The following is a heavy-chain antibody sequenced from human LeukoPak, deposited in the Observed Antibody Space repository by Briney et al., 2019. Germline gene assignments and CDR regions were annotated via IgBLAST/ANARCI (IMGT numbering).Heavy chain of an antibody. CDR2: IASDGSQT. J-gene: IGHJ3*02. D-gene: IGHD3-10*01. CDR1: GFTFSSYF. Sequence: GRSLRLSCAASGFTFSSYFMHWVRQAPGKGLEWVAFIASDGSQTFYVESVKGRFSISRDNSKNTLYLQMNSLRAEDTAVYFRARERQDTIVHSGAFDIWGQGTMVIVSS. CDR3: ARERQDTIVHSGAFDI. V-gene: IGHV3-30-3*01.